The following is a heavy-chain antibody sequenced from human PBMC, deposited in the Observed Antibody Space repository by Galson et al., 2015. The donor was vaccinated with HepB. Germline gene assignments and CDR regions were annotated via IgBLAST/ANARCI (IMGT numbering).Heavy chain of an antibody. CDR1: GYTFTTSG. Sequence: SVKVSCKASGYTFTTSGISWVRRAPGQGLEWMGWISAYNGNTKYAQRFQGRVTMTTDTSTSTAYMELRSLRSDDTAVYYCARLHHGDYVSGLWYFDRWGRDTRVTVSS. CDR3: ARLHHGDYVSGLWYFDR. J-gene: IGHJ2*01. CDR2: ISAYNGNT. V-gene: IGHV1-18*01. D-gene: IGHD4-17*01.